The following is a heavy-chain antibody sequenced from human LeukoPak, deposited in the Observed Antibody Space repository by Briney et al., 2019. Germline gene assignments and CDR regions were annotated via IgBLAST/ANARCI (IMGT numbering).Heavy chain of an antibody. Sequence: PGGSLRLSCAASGFTFSSYAMSWVRQAPGKGLEWVSGLSGSGGATYYADSVKGRFTISRDNSKNTLYLQVNTLSAEDSAVYYCARASGSYWWFDSWGQGTLVTVSS. V-gene: IGHV3-23*01. CDR3: ARASGSYWWFDS. CDR2: LSGSGGAT. D-gene: IGHD1-26*01. J-gene: IGHJ5*01. CDR1: GFTFSSYA.